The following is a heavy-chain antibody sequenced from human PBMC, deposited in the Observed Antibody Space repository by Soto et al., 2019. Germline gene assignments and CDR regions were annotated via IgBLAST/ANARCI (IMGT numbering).Heavy chain of an antibody. J-gene: IGHJ6*02. V-gene: IGHV1-18*04. Sequence: ASVKVSCKASGYTFTSYGISWVRQAPGQGLEWMGWISAYNGNTNYAQKLQGRVTMTADTSTSTAYMELRSLRSDDTAVYYCARDPASGDFWSGPRSEDYYYYGMDVWGQGTTVTVSS. CDR2: ISAYNGNT. D-gene: IGHD3-3*01. CDR3: ARDPASGDFWSGPRSEDYYYYGMDV. CDR1: GYTFTSYG.